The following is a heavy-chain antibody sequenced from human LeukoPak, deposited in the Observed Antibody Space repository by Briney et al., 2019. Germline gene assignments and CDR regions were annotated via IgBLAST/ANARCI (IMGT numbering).Heavy chain of an antibody. V-gene: IGHV4-38-2*02. CDR2: IFHSGST. J-gene: IGHJ3*02. CDR1: GGSISSGYY. CDR3: ARAHSNYGVNDAFDI. D-gene: IGHD4-11*01. Sequence: SETLSLTCTVSGGSISSGYYWGWIRQPPGKGREWIGSIFHSGSTYYNPSLKSRVTISVDTSKNQFSLKLSSVTAADTAVYYCARAHSNYGVNDAFDIWGQGTMVTVSS.